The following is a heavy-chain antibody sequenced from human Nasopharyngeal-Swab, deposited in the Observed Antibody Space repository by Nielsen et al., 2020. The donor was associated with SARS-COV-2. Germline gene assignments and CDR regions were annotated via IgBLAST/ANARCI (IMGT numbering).Heavy chain of an antibody. CDR1: GYTFTSYG. CDR2: ISAYNGNT. V-gene: IGHV1-18*01. D-gene: IGHD3-10*01. CDR3: ARDRGLAEPSLGDY. Sequence: ASVKVSCKASGYTFTSYGISWVRQAPGQGLEWMGWISAYNGNTNYAQKLQGRATMTTDTSTSTAYMELRSLRSDDTAVYYCARDRGLAEPSLGDYWGQGTLVTVSS. J-gene: IGHJ4*02.